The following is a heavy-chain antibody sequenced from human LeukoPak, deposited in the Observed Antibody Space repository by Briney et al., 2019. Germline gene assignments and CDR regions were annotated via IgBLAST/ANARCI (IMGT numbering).Heavy chain of an antibody. CDR3: AKASCSGGSCYFDY. V-gene: IGHV3-9*01. J-gene: IGHJ4*02. CDR1: GFTFDDYA. Sequence: PGGSLRLSCAASGFTFDDYAMHWVRQAPGKGLEWVSGISWNSGSIGYADSVKGRFTISRDNAKNSLYLQMNGLRAEDTALYYCAKASCSGGSCYFDYWGQGTLVTVSS. CDR2: ISWNSGSI. D-gene: IGHD2-15*01.